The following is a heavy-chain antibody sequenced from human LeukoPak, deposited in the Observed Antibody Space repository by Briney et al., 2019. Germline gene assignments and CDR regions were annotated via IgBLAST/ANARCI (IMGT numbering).Heavy chain of an antibody. CDR1: GGSISSSSYY. Sequence: SETLSLTXTVSGGSISSSSYYWGWIRQPQGKGLEWIGSIYYSGSSYYNPSVKSRAIISVDASKNLFSLKLSSVAAADTAVYYCARHERDIVVVVATTSYFVYWGQGTLVTVSS. CDR3: ARHERDIVVVVATTSYFVY. J-gene: IGHJ4*02. CDR2: IYYSGSS. D-gene: IGHD2-15*01. V-gene: IGHV4-39*01.